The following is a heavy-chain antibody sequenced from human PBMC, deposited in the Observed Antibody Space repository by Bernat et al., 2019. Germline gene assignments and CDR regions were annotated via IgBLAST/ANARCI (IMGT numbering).Heavy chain of an antibody. J-gene: IGHJ4*02. Sequence: QLQLQESGPGLVKPSETLSLTCTVSGDSISSSSYYWGWIRQPPGKGLEWIGSIYYSGSTYYNPSLKSRVTISVDTSKNQFSLKLSSVTAADTAVYYCARHSFDILTGYLFDYWGQGTLVTVSS. CDR3: ARHSFDILTGYLFDY. V-gene: IGHV4-39*01. CDR2: IYYSGST. D-gene: IGHD3-9*01. CDR1: GDSISSSSYY.